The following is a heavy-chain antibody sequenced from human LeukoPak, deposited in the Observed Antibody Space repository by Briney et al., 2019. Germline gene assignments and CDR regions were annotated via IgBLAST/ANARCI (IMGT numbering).Heavy chain of an antibody. CDR3: ASHYGYVWGSYRRDY. V-gene: IGHV4-30-2*01. CDR2: IYHSGST. CDR1: GGSISSGGYS. J-gene: IGHJ4*02. Sequence: SETLSLTCAVSGGSISSGGYSWSWIRQPPGKGLEWIGYIYHSGSTYYNPSLKSRVTISVDRSKNQFSLKLSSVTAADTAVYYCASHYGYVWGSYRRDYWGQGTLVTVSS. D-gene: IGHD3-16*02.